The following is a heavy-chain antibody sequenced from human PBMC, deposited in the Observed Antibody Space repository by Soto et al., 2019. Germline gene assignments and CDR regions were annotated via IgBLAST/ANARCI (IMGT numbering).Heavy chain of an antibody. Sequence: GGSLRLSCAASGFTFSNAWMNWVRQAPGKGLEWVGRIKSKTDGGTTDYAAPVKGRFTISRDDSKNTLYLQMNSLKTEDTAVYYCTTDQVGLRFLEWSYDAFGIWGQGTMVTVSS. V-gene: IGHV3-15*07. CDR1: GFTFSNAW. CDR3: TTDQVGLRFLEWSYDAFGI. J-gene: IGHJ3*02. D-gene: IGHD3-3*01. CDR2: IKSKTDGGTT.